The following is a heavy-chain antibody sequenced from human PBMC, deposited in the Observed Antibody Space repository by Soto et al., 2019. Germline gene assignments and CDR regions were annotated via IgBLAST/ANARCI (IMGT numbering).Heavy chain of an antibody. J-gene: IGHJ3*02. V-gene: IGHV3-49*04. Sequence: LRLSCTASGFTFGDYAMSWVRQAPGKGLEWVGFIRSKAYGGTTEYAASVKGRFTISRDDSKSIAYLQMNSLKTEDTAVYYCTRAGYYDSSGHDAFDIWGQGTMVTVSS. CDR3: TRAGYYDSSGHDAFDI. CDR1: GFTFGDYA. D-gene: IGHD3-22*01. CDR2: IRSKAYGGTT.